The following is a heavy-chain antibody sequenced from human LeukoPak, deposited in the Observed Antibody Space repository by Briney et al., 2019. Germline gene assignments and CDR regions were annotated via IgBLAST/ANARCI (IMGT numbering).Heavy chain of an antibody. D-gene: IGHD2-2*01. V-gene: IGHV4-59*01. Sequence: SETLSLTCTVSGGSISSYYWSWIRQPPWKGLEWIGYIYYSVSTNYNPSLKSRVTISVDTSKNQFSLKLSSVTAADTAVYYCARGPYIVVVPSTPYYYYMDVWGKGTTVTVSS. J-gene: IGHJ6*03. CDR3: ARGPYIVVVPSTPYYYYMDV. CDR2: IYYSVST. CDR1: GGSISSYY.